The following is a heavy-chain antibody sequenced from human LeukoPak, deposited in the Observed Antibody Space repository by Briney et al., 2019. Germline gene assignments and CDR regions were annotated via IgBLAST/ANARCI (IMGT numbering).Heavy chain of an antibody. CDR2: ISSSSSYI. D-gene: IGHD1-26*01. J-gene: IGHJ3*02. V-gene: IGHV3-21*01. CDR1: GFTFSSYN. Sequence: GGSLRLSCAASGFTFSSYNMNWVRQAPGKGLEWVSSISSSSSYIYYADSVKDRFTISRDNAKNSLYLQMNSLRAEDTAVYYCARDPFSGSYYLIRAFDIWGQGTMVTVSS. CDR3: ARDPFSGSYYLIRAFDI.